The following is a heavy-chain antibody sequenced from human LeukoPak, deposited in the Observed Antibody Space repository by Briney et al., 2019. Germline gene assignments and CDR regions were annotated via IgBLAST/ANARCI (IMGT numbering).Heavy chain of an antibody. J-gene: IGHJ6*03. CDR2: ISYEGSKK. CDR3: AKTSLSWSGYYLGDYYYYYMDV. CDR1: GFTFSNYA. D-gene: IGHD3-3*01. Sequence: PGRSLRLSCAASGFTFSNYAMHWVRQAPGKGLEWVAVISYEGSKKYYADSVKGRSTISRDNSKHTLFLQMNSLRGEDTAVYYCAKTSLSWSGYYLGDYYYYYMDVWGKGTTVTVSS. V-gene: IGHV3-30*04.